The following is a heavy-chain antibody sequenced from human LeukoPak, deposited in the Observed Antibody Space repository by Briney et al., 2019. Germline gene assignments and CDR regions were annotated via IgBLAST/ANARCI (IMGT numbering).Heavy chain of an antibody. J-gene: IGHJ4*02. CDR2: SYYSGNT. Sequence: WIRQPPGKGLEWIGSSYYSGNTYYNPSLKSRVTISVDTSKNHFSLDLRSVMAADTAVYYCARHGNVVVVPAAKGFDYWGQGTQVTVSS. V-gene: IGHV4-39*01. CDR3: ARHGNVVVVPAAKGFDY. D-gene: IGHD2-2*01.